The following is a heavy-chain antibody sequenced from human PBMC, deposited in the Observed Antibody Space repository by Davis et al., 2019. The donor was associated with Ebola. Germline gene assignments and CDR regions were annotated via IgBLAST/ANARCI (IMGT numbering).Heavy chain of an antibody. CDR1: GFSFSDYF. CDR3: ARDRAGSGLPFDP. Sequence: GESLKISCETSGFSFSDYFMSWIRQAPGKGPEWIASISNSGLTIEYAASLKGRFTISRVNAENTLYLQMNSLGAEDTAVYYCARDRAGSGLPFDPWGRGTLVTVSS. CDR2: ISNSGLTI. V-gene: IGHV3-11*01. D-gene: IGHD3-10*01. J-gene: IGHJ5*02.